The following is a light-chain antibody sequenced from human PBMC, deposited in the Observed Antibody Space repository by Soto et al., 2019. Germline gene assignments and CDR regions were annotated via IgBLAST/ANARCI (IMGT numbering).Light chain of an antibody. CDR3: CSYTSRSTVV. CDR1: SSDVGGYNH. Sequence: QSVLTQPASVSGSPGQPITISCTGTSSDVGGYNHVSWYQHSPGKAPKLILFAVSDRPSGVSHRFSGSKSGNTASLTISGLQAEDEADYYCCSYTSRSTVVFGGGTKVTVL. V-gene: IGLV2-14*01. J-gene: IGLJ2*01. CDR2: AVS.